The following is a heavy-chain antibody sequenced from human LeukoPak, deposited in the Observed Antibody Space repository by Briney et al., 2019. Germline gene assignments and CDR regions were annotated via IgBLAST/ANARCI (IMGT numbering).Heavy chain of an antibody. CDR3: AKETKYYDSSGYSGFDY. CDR1: GFTFSSYA. J-gene: IGHJ4*02. V-gene: IGHV3-23*01. Sequence: GGSLRLSCAASGFTFSSYAMSWVRQAPGKGLEWVSGISGSGGSTYYADSVKGRFTISRDNSKNTLYLQMNSLRAEDTAVYYCAKETKYYDSSGYSGFDYWGQGTLVTVSS. D-gene: IGHD3-22*01. CDR2: ISGSGGST.